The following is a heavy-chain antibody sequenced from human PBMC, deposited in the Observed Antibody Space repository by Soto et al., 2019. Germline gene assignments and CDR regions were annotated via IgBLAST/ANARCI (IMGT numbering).Heavy chain of an antibody. CDR2: INAGNGNT. CDR1: GYTFTSYA. V-gene: IGHV1-3*01. Sequence: QVQLVQSGAEVKKPGASVKVSCKASGYTFTSYAMHWVRQAPGQRLEWMGWINAGNGNTKYSQKFQGRVTITRDTSASTAYMKLSSLRSEDTAVYYCAGGSGLYYFDNWGQGTLVTVSS. CDR3: AGGSGLYYFDN. J-gene: IGHJ4*02. D-gene: IGHD3-10*01.